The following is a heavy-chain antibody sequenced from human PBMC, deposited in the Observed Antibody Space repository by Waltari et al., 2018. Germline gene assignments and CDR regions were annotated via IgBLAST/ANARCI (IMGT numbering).Heavy chain of an antibody. J-gene: IGHJ6*02. D-gene: IGHD2-21*02. Sequence: QVQLVQSGAEVKKPGASVKVSCKASGYTFTGYYMHWVRQAPGQGLEWMGWINPNSGGTNYAQKFQGRVTMTRATAISTAYMELSRLRSDDTAVDYCARDGCGGDGHYSYGMDVWGQGTTVTVSS. CDR3: ARDGCGGDGHYSYGMDV. V-gene: IGHV1-2*02. CDR1: GYTFTGYY. CDR2: INPNSGGT.